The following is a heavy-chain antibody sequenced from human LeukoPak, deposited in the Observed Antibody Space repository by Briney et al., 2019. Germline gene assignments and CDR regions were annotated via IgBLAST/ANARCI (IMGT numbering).Heavy chain of an antibody. CDR1: GGTFSSYA. V-gene: IGHV1-69*04. CDR2: IIPILGIA. D-gene: IGHD3-10*01. CDR3: ASFGSNYYYGMDV. Sequence: SVKVSCKASGGTFSSYAISWVRQAPGQGLEWMGRIIPILGIANYAQKFQGRVTITADKSTSTAYMELSSLRSEDTAVYYCASFGSNYYYGMDVWGQGTTVTVSS. J-gene: IGHJ6*02.